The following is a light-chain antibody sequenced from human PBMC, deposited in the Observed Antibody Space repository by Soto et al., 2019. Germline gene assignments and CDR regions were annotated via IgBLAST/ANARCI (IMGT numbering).Light chain of an antibody. CDR2: LNSDGSH. CDR1: SGHSSYV. CDR3: QTWGIGIQV. Sequence: QLVLTQSPSASASLGASVKLTCTLSSGHSSYVIAWHQQEPEKGPRYLTKLNSDGSHSKGDWIPDRFSGSSSGAERYLTISSLQSEDEAHYYCQTWGIGIQVFGGGTKLTVL. J-gene: IGLJ3*02. V-gene: IGLV4-69*01.